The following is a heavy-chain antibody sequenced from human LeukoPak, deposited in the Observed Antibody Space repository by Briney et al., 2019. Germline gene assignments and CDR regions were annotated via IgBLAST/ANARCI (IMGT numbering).Heavy chain of an antibody. CDR1: GFTVSSND. D-gene: IGHD2-8*01. CDR2: IYSGGST. Sequence: XGSLRLSCAASGFTVSSNDMSWVRQAPGKGLECISVIYSGGSTDYADSVKGRFTISRDNSKNTLYLQMNSLRAEDTAVYYCGRGLYPYYYYMDVWGKGTTVTVSS. V-gene: IGHV3-53*01. J-gene: IGHJ6*03. CDR3: GRGLYPYYYYMDV.